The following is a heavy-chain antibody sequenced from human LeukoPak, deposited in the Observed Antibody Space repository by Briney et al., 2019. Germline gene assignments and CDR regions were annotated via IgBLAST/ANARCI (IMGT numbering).Heavy chain of an antibody. D-gene: IGHD3-10*01. CDR2: IGYDGSKM. J-gene: IGHJ4*02. CDR1: GFTFSSYG. Sequence: QPGGSLRLSCAASGFTFSSYGMHWVRQAPGKGLEWVAFIGYDGSKMYYVDSVKGRFTISRDNSENTLYLQMNSLRTEDTALYYCAKDNRNYYIDYWGQGTLVTVSS. CDR3: AKDNRNYYIDY. V-gene: IGHV3-30*02.